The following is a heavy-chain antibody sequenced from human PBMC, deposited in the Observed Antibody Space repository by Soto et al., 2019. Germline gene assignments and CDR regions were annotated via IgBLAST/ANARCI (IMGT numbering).Heavy chain of an antibody. CDR1: GFTFSSYA. CDR2: ISGSGGST. D-gene: IGHD6-13*01. J-gene: IGHJ6*02. CDR3: AKDQYSSSWYARYGMDV. Sequence: EVQLLESGGGLVQPGGSLRLSCAASGFTFSSYAMSWVRQAPGKGLEWVSAISGSGGSTYYADSVKGRFTISRDNSKNTLYLQMNSLRAEDTAVYYCAKDQYSSSWYARYGMDVWAKGPRSPSP. V-gene: IGHV3-23*01.